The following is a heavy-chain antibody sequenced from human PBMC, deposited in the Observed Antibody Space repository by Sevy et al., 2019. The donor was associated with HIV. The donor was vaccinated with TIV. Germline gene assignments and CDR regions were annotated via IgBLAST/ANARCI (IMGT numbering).Heavy chain of an antibody. CDR2: ITSSSSYI. J-gene: IGHJ4*02. Sequence: GGSLRLSCAASGFTFSTYSMNWVRQAPGKGLEWVSSITSSSSYIYYADSVKGRFTISRDNAKNSLYLQMNSLRAEDTAVYYCAREEEQLVLSYFDYWGQGTLVTVSS. CDR3: AREEEQLVLSYFDY. D-gene: IGHD6-13*01. V-gene: IGHV3-21*01. CDR1: GFTFSTYS.